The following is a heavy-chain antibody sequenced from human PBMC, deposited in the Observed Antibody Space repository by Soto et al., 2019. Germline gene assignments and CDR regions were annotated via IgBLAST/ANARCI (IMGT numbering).Heavy chain of an antibody. V-gene: IGHV4-59*08. Sequence: QVQLQESGPGLVKPSETLSLTCTVSGGSISSYYWGWIRQPPGKGLEWIGYIYYSGSTNYNPSLKSRVAIPXDTSKNQFSLKLSSVTAADTAVYYCARRYGYSFDYWGQGTLVTVSS. CDR1: GGSISSYY. J-gene: IGHJ4*02. CDR2: IYYSGST. D-gene: IGHD1-1*01. CDR3: ARRYGYSFDY.